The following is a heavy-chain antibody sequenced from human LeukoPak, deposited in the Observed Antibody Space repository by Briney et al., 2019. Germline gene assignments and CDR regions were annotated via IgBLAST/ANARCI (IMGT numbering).Heavy chain of an antibody. CDR3: AKGSSTHFGS. J-gene: IGHJ4*02. V-gene: IGHV3-9*01. Sequence: GRSLRLSCAPSGFTFDDYAMPWVRQGPGKGLEWVSLIGWNSGNIAYADSVKGLFTISRDNAKKSLYLQMNSLRPEDTDLYYCAKGSSTHFGSWGQGTVVTVSS. CDR2: IGWNSGNI. CDR1: GFTFDDYA.